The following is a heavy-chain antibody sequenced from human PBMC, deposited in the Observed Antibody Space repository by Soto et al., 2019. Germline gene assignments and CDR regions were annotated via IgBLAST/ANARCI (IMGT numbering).Heavy chain of an antibody. CDR2: IWYDGSNR. CDR1: GFTFSSFG. J-gene: IGHJ5*02. CDR3: ASAPSRVTLPTNWFDP. Sequence: GGSLRLSCAASGFTFSSFGMHWVRQAPGKGLEWVAVIWYDGSNRYYADSVKGRFTISRDNSKNTLYLQMNSLRAEDTAVYYCASAPSRVTLPTNWFDPWGQGTLVTVSS. D-gene: IGHD4-4*01. V-gene: IGHV3-33*01.